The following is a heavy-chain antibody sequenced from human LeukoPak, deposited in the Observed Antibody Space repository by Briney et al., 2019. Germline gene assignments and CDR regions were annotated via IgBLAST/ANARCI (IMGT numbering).Heavy chain of an antibody. D-gene: IGHD3-22*01. V-gene: IGHV3-30*18. CDR1: GFTFTSYG. J-gene: IGHJ4*02. CDR3: AKDASYFDSSGYRGLDC. CDR2: ITYDGYYK. Sequence: PGGSLRLSCAASGFTFTSYGMHWVRQSPGKGLEWVALITYDGYYKYYSDSVKGRFTISSDTSKNTLYLQMNSLRADDTAVYYCAKDASYFDSSGYRGLDCWGQGTLVTVSS.